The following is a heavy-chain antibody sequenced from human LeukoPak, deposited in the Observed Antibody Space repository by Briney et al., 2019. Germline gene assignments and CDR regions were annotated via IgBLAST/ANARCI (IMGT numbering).Heavy chain of an antibody. CDR2: IYPGDSDT. D-gene: IGHD3-16*01. CDR1: GYSFPSHW. J-gene: IGHJ3*01. Sequence: GESLKISCKGSGYSFPSHWIGWVRQMPGKGLEWMGIIYPGDSDTRYSPSFQGQVTISADKSISTAYLQWSSLKASDTAMYYCARPSITFGGEFDAFDFWGQGTMVTVSS. CDR3: ARPSITFGGEFDAFDF. V-gene: IGHV5-51*01.